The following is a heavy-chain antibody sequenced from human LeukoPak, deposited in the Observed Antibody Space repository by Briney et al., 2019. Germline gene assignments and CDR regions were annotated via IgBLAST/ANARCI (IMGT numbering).Heavy chain of an antibody. CDR3: AKHNRNDHFFDY. Sequence: SVKVSFKASRGTFSKYAISWVRQAPGQGLEWMGRIIPILNITHYAQKFQGRVTIAADKSTSTAYMELSSLRSEDTAVYYCAKHNRNDHFFDYWGQGTLVTVSS. CDR1: RGTFSKYA. CDR2: IIPILNIT. D-gene: IGHD1-20*01. V-gene: IGHV1-69*04. J-gene: IGHJ4*02.